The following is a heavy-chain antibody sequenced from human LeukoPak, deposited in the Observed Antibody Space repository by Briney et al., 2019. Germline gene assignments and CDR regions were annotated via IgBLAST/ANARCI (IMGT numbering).Heavy chain of an antibody. CDR2: INQDGSEK. Sequence: PGGSLRLSCAAPEFTFSGYWMNWVRQAPGKGPEWVANINQDGSEKHYVASVKGRFTISRDNAKNSLFLQVNSLRVEDTAVFYCARDGFVGAADYWGQGTLVTVSS. CDR3: ARDGFVGAADY. V-gene: IGHV3-7*01. CDR1: EFTFSGYW. D-gene: IGHD6-13*01. J-gene: IGHJ4*02.